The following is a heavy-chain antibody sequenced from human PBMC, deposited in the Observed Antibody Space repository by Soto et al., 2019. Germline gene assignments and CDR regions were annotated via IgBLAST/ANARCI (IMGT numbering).Heavy chain of an antibody. CDR3: ARGYCSSTSCLLDY. CDR1: GGTFSSYA. Sequence: QVQLVQSGAEVKKPGSSVKVSCKASGGTFSSYAISWVRQAPGQGIEWMGGIIPIFGTANYAQKFQGRVTITADESTSTAYMELSSLRSEDTAVYYCARGYCSSTSCLLDYWGQGTLVTVSS. J-gene: IGHJ4*02. D-gene: IGHD2-2*01. V-gene: IGHV1-69*01. CDR2: IIPIFGTA.